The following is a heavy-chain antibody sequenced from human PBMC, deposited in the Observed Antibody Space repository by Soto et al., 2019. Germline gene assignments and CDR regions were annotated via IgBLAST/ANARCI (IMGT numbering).Heavy chain of an antibody. D-gene: IGHD5-12*01. CDR3: ARTRGYSGYDWARAFDI. V-gene: IGHV4-59*01. CDR1: GGSISSYY. J-gene: IGHJ6*02. CDR2: IYYSGST. Sequence: PSETLSLTCTVSGGSISSYYWSWIRQPPGKGLEWIGYIYYSGSTNYNPSLESRVTISVDTSKNQFSLKLSSVTAADTAVYYCARTRGYSGYDWARAFDIRAQRTTVTGSS.